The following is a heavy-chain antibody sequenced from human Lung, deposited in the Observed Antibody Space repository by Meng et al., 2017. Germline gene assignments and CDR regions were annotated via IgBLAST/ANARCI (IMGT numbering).Heavy chain of an antibody. J-gene: IGHJ4*02. V-gene: IGHV1-18*01. CDR1: DYTFTGYG. CDR3: ARGTPGRSYSDY. Sequence: QVQPVQSGPEVKKPGASVKVSCKASDYTFTGYGVSWVRQAPGQGLEWMAWLGAHDGDTSHAPKFQGRVTVSADRPTATAYMELRSLRSDDTAVYYCARGTPGRSYSDYWGQGTLVTDSS. D-gene: IGHD3-10*01. CDR2: LGAHDGDT.